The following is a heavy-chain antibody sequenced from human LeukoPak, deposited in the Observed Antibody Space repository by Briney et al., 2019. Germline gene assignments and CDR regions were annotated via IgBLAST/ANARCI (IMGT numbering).Heavy chain of an antibody. Sequence: ASVKVSCKASVYTFTSYGISWVRQAPGQGLEWMGWISAYNGNTNYAQKLQGRVTMTTDTSTSTAYVELRSLRSDDTAVYYCRAVAGPWDAFDIWGQGTMVTVSS. CDR2: ISAYNGNT. CDR3: RAVAGPWDAFDI. D-gene: IGHD6-19*01. V-gene: IGHV1-18*01. CDR1: VYTFTSYG. J-gene: IGHJ3*02.